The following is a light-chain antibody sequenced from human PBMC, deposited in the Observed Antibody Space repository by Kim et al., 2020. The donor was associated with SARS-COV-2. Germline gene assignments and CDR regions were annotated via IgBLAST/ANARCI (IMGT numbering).Light chain of an antibody. V-gene: IGKV3-20*01. CDR1: RSVSSDY. J-gene: IGKJ4*01. CDR2: GAS. Sequence: EIVLTQSPGTLSLSPGERATLSCRASRSVSSDYLAWFQHKPGQAPRLLMHGASSRANGIPDRFSGSGSGTDFTLTISRLEPEDFAVYYCQQYGSSPLTFGGGTKVDIK. CDR3: QQYGSSPLT.